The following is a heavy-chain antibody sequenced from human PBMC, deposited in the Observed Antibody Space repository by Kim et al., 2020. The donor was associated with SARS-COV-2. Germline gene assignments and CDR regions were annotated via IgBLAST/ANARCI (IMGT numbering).Heavy chain of an antibody. CDR1: GFTFSSYA. J-gene: IGHJ6*02. CDR2: ISGSGGST. CDR3: AKVGTSNDYYYGMDV. Sequence: GGSLRLSCAASGFTFSSYAMSWVRQAPGKGLEWVSAISGSGGSTYYADSVKGRFTISRDNSKNTLYLQMNSLRAEDTAVYYCAKVGTSNDYYYGMDVWGQGTTVTVSS. V-gene: IGHV3-23*01. D-gene: IGHD2-8*01.